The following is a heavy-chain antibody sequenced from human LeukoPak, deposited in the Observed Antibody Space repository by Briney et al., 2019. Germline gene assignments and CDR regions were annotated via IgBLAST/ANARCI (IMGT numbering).Heavy chain of an antibody. Sequence: PGGSLRLSCAASGFTFSTYAMSWVRQAPGKGLEWVSAVRGSGSDTYYADSVKGRFTISRDNAKNTLYLQMNSLRAEDTAVYYCARGGDSSAFNWFDPWGQGTLVTVSS. CDR2: VRGSGSDT. J-gene: IGHJ5*02. V-gene: IGHV3-23*01. D-gene: IGHD3-22*01. CDR3: ARGGDSSAFNWFDP. CDR1: GFTFSTYA.